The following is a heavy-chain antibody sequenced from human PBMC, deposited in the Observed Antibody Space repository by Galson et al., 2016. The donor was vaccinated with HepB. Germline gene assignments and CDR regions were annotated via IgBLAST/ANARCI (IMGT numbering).Heavy chain of an antibody. D-gene: IGHD2-21*01. Sequence: SLRLSCAVSGFSFSNYDMHWVRQAPGKGLEWVVVISYDGSKKYYADSVKGRFTVSRDNSKNTVYLQMNSLRAEDTAVYYCAKDAQTFCGGDCYSIDYWGQGTLVTVSS. CDR3: AKDAQTFCGGDCYSIDY. CDR2: ISYDGSKK. V-gene: IGHV3-30*18. J-gene: IGHJ4*02. CDR1: GFSFSNYD.